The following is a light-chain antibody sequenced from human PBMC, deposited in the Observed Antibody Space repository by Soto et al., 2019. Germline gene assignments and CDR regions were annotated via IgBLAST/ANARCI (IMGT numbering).Light chain of an antibody. CDR3: SSYTTSNTRQTV. J-gene: IGLJ1*01. V-gene: IGLV2-14*03. CDR1: SSDVGGYNY. CDR2: DVS. Sequence: SALTQPASVSGSPGQSITISCTGTSSDVGGYNYVSWYQHHPGKAPKLMIFDVSNRPSGVSNRFSGSKSGNTASLTISGLQPEDEADYYCSSYTTSNTRQTVFGTGTKVTVL.